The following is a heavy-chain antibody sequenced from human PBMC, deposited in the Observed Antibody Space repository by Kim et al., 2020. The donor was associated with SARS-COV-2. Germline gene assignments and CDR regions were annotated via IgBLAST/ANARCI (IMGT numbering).Heavy chain of an antibody. V-gene: IGHV3-7*01. CDR3: ARVGGAMVRGGPLDY. D-gene: IGHD3-10*01. CDR1: GFTFSSYW. Sequence: GGSLRLSCAASGFTFSSYWMSWVRQAPGKGLEWVANIKQDGSEKYYVDSVKGRFTISRDNAKNSLYLQMNSLRAEDTAVYYCARVGGAMVRGGPLDYWGQGALVTVSS. J-gene: IGHJ4*02. CDR2: IKQDGSEK.